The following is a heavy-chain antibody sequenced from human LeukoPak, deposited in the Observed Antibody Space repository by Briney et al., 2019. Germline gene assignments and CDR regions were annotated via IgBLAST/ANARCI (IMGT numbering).Heavy chain of an antibody. CDR3: ARSPNYSLDY. CDR2: IWYDGIKK. Sequence: GGSLRLSCEASGFTFSNYGMHSVRQAPGKGLEWVAIIWYDGIKKYYADSVKGRFTISRDNSKNTRSLQMNSLRAQDTAIYYCARSPNYSLDYWGQGALVTVSS. V-gene: IGHV3-33*01. D-gene: IGHD2-15*01. J-gene: IGHJ4*02. CDR1: GFTFSNYG.